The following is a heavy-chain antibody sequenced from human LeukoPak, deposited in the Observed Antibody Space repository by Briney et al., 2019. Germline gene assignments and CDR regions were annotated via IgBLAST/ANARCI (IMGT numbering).Heavy chain of an antibody. CDR2: ISSSSSYI. V-gene: IGHV3-21*01. D-gene: IGHD2-2*01. Sequence: GGSPRLSCAASGFTFSSYSMNWVRQAPGKGLEWVSSISSSSSYIYYADSVKGRFTISRDNAKNSLYLQMNSLRAEDTAVYYCARDRWDIVVVPAAIGIDYWGQGTLVTVSS. CDR3: ARDRWDIVVVPAAIGIDY. J-gene: IGHJ4*02. CDR1: GFTFSSYS.